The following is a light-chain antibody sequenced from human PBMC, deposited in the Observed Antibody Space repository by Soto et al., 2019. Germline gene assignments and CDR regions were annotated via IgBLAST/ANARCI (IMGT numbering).Light chain of an antibody. CDR2: QTS. J-gene: IGKJ1*01. CDR3: HQRQSWPRT. CDR1: QYINTR. V-gene: IGKV3-11*01. Sequence: EIVLTQSPATLSSFPGDRVTLSCRASQYINTRLAWYQHRPGQAPSLLIYQTSIRAAGIPARFSASGSGTDFTLTISDVQPEVFALYYCHQRQSWPRTFGQGTKVDI.